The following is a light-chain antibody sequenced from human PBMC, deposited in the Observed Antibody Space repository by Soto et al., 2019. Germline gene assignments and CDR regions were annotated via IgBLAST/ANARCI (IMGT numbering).Light chain of an antibody. Sequence: VMTQSQATLSVSPGERSTLSCRTSQSVRSNLAWYQQKPGQPPRLLIYAASTRVTTIPARFSGSEFGTEFTLTISSLQSEDFAVYYCQQYNSWTPTFGQGTKVDI. CDR3: QQYNSWTPT. J-gene: IGKJ1*01. CDR2: AAS. CDR1: QSVRSN. V-gene: IGKV3-15*01.